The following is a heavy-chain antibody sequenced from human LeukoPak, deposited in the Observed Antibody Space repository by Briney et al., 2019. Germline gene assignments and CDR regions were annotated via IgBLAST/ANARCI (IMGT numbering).Heavy chain of an antibody. Sequence: GGSLRLSCAASGFTFSSYAMHWVRQAPGKGLEWVAFVRSDGGIKYYADSVKGRFTISRDNSKNTLYLQMNSLRAEDTAVYYCAKSDLYYDFWSGYPHDAFDIWGQGTMVTVSS. CDR2: VRSDGGIK. V-gene: IGHV3-30*02. J-gene: IGHJ3*02. CDR1: GFTFSSYA. D-gene: IGHD3-3*01. CDR3: AKSDLYYDFWSGYPHDAFDI.